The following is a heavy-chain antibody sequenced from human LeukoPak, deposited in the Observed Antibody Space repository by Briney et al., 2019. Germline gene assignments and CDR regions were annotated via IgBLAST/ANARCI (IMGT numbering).Heavy chain of an antibody. Sequence: SESLFLTCAVYGGSFSGYYWSWIRQPPGKGLEWIGSIYYSGSTYYNPSLKSRVTISVDTSKNQFSLKLSSVTAADTAVYYCARGNWGNWFDPWGQGTLVTVSS. V-gene: IGHV4-34*01. CDR3: ARGNWGNWFDP. J-gene: IGHJ5*02. D-gene: IGHD7-27*01. CDR1: GGSFSGYY. CDR2: IYYSGST.